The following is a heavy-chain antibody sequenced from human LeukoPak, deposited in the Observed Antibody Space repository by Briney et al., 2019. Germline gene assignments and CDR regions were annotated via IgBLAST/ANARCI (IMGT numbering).Heavy chain of an antibody. CDR3: AREGHDYGDNTPDY. J-gene: IGHJ4*02. D-gene: IGHD4-17*01. CDR1: GYTFRNYG. CDR2: VSPYNDNT. Sequence: ASVKVSCKASGYTFRNYGILWVRQAPGQGLEWMGWVSPYNDNTNYAQNFQGRVTMTTDTSTNLSYMELRSQRYDDTAVYYCAREGHDYGDNTPDYWGRGTLVTVSS. V-gene: IGHV1-18*01.